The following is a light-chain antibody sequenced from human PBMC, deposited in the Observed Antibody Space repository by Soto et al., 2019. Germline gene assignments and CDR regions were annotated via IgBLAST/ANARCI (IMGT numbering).Light chain of an antibody. Sequence: ENLLTHSPGTLGLSPWEGATLSCRSIQTVSINYLAWYQHRPGQAPKLIIHGASYTAPGIPDRFSCSGSGADFTLTITRLEPEDFEVYLCQHYGNYLWKFGQGTXVEIK. V-gene: IGKV3-20*01. CDR2: GAS. CDR3: QHYGNYLWK. J-gene: IGKJ1*01. CDR1: QTVSINY.